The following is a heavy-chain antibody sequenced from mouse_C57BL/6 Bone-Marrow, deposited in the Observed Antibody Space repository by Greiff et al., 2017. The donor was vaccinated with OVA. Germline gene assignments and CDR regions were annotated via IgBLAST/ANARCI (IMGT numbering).Heavy chain of an antibody. CDR1: GYTFTSYW. V-gene: IGHV1-59*01. CDR3: ARHYSYLYWYFDV. J-gene: IGHJ1*03. Sequence: QVQLQQPGAELVRPGTSVKLSCKASGYTFTSYWMHWVKQRPGQGLEWIGVIDPSDSYTNYNQKFKGKATLTVDTSSSTAYMQLSSLTSEDSAVYLCARHYSYLYWYFDVWGTGTTVTVSS. D-gene: IGHD3-3*01. CDR2: IDPSDSYT.